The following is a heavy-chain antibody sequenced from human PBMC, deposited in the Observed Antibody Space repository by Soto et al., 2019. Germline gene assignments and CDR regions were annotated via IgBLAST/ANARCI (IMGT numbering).Heavy chain of an antibody. CDR1: GFSFSNYA. D-gene: IGHD4-4*01. Sequence: PGGSLRLSCATSGFSFSNYAMSWVRQAPGKGLEWVAAITSVGYTYYVDSLKGRFTISRDNSKNTLFLQMNSLRAEDTAVYYCAKDLIDYSNSYFDYWGQGTLVTVS. CDR2: ITSVGYT. V-gene: IGHV3-23*01. J-gene: IGHJ4*02. CDR3: AKDLIDYSNSYFDY.